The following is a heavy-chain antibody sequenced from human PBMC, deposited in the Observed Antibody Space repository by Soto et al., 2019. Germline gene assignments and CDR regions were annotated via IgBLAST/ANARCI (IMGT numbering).Heavy chain of an antibody. CDR2: ISYDGSKK. CDR1: GFTFTSYG. CDR3: AKTWFGEDNYGMDV. D-gene: IGHD3-10*01. Sequence: PGGSLRLSCAASGFTFTSYGLHWVRQAPGKGLEWVAGISYDGSKKYFADSVKGRFTISRDNPRSTLFLDMNSLRGEDTAIYYCAKTWFGEDNYGMDVWGRGTTGTVSS. V-gene: IGHV3-30*18. J-gene: IGHJ6*02.